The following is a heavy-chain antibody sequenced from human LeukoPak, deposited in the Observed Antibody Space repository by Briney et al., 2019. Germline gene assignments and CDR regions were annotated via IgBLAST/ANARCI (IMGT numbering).Heavy chain of an antibody. Sequence: SGGSLRLSCAASGFTFSSYSMNWVRQAPGKGLEWVSSISSSSSYIYYADSVRGRFTISRDNAKDALYLQMNSLRAEDTAVYYCARVRPTRNGSPGAFDIWGQGTMVTVSS. CDR3: ARVRPTRNGSPGAFDI. D-gene: IGHD1-26*01. V-gene: IGHV3-21*04. CDR2: ISSSSSYI. CDR1: GFTFSSYS. J-gene: IGHJ3*02.